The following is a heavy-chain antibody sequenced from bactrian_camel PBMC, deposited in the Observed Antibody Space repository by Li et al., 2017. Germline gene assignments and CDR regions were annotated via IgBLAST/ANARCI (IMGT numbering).Heavy chain of an antibody. CDR2: ISVAGNE. Sequence: QVQLVESGGGSVQAGGTLSLSCTNAGSSAYTLADSDMGWYRQAAGNECEMVSRISVAGNEHYADSVKGRFTISEDNAANTIYLQMNSLKPDDTAIYYCAAYPGWVKPGPHDYSWGQGTQVTVS. CDR1: AYTLADSD. J-gene: IGHJ4*01. V-gene: IGHV3S63*01. CDR3: AAYPGWVKPGPHDYS. D-gene: IGHD2*01.